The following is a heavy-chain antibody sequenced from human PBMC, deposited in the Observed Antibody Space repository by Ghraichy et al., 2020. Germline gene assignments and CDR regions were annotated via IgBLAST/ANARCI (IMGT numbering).Heavy chain of an antibody. CDR3: AKPHSSSWYNDAFDF. D-gene: IGHD6-13*01. Sequence: GGSLRLSCAASGFTFSSYGMHWVRQAPGKGLEWVAVMSYDGSNKYYADSVKGRFTISRDNSKNTLYLQMNSLTAEDTAVYLCAKPHSSSWYNDAFDFWGQGTMVTVSS. CDR1: GFTFSSYG. J-gene: IGHJ3*01. V-gene: IGHV3-30*18. CDR2: MSYDGSNK.